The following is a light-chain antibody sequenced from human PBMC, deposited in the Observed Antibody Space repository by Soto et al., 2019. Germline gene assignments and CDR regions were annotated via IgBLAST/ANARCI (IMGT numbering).Light chain of an antibody. CDR2: LNGDGSH. J-gene: IGLJ2*01. Sequence: QSVLTQSPSASASLGASVRLTCTLSSGHSSYAIAWHQQQPEKGPRYLMKLNGDGSHTKGDGIPDRFSGSTSGAERYLTISSLQSEDEAAYYCQTWATGIRVFGGGTQLTVL. CDR3: QTWATGIRV. V-gene: IGLV4-69*01. CDR1: SGHSSYA.